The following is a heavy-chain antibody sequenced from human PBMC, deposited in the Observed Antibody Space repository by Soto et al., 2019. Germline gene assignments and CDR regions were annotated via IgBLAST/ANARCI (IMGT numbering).Heavy chain of an antibody. J-gene: IGHJ6*02. V-gene: IGHV1-18*04. CDR1: GYTFTSYG. D-gene: IGHD6-6*01. CDR2: ISPYTGDT. Sequence: QVQLVQSGSDVKKAGASVKVSCKASGYTFTSYGISWVRQAPGQGLEWMGWISPYTGDTNYAHMVQGRATMTTDTSTSTAYMELRSLRSNDTAVYYCARHRRGVSVPRPVSFDVWGQGTKVAVSS. CDR3: ARHRRGVSVPRPVSFDV.